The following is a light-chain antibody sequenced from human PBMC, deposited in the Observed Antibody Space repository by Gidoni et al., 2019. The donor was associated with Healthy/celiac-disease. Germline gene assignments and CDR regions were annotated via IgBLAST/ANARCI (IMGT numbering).Light chain of an antibody. CDR3: QAWDSSVV. CDR1: KLGDKY. Sequence: SYELTQPPSVSVSPGQTASITCSGDKLGDKYACWYQQKPGQSPVLVIYQDSKRPSGIPERVSGSNSGNTATLTISGTQAMDEADYYCQAWDSSVVFGRGTKLTVL. V-gene: IGLV3-1*01. J-gene: IGLJ2*01. CDR2: QDS.